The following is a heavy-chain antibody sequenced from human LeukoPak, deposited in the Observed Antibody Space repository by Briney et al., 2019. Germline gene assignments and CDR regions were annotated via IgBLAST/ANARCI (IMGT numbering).Heavy chain of an antibody. D-gene: IGHD3-16*02. V-gene: IGHV1-18*01. CDR3: ARDYFMITFGGVIVPPDY. Sequence: ASVKVSCKASGYTFISYGISWVRQAPGQGLEWMGWISAYNGNTNYAQKLQGRVTMTTDTSTSTAYMELRSLRSDDTAVYYCARDYFMITFGGVIVPPDYWGQGTLVTVSS. J-gene: IGHJ4*02. CDR2: ISAYNGNT. CDR1: GYTFISYG.